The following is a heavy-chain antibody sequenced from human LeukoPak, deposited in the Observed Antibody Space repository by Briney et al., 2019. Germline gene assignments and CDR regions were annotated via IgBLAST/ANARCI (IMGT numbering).Heavy chain of an antibody. CDR3: ARADWDTAMIDY. Sequence: GGSLRLSCAASGFTFSDNYMTWVRQAPGKGLEWLSYISGNGGVIQYADSVKGRFTISRDNAKNLLYLQMDSLRVEDTAIYYCARADWDTAMIDYWGQGTLVTVSS. D-gene: IGHD5-18*01. V-gene: IGHV3-11*04. CDR2: ISGNGGVI. J-gene: IGHJ4*02. CDR1: GFTFSDNY.